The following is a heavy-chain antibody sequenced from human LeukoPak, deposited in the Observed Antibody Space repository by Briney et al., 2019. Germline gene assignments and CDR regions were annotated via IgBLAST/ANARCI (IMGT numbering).Heavy chain of an antibody. D-gene: IGHD1-26*01. CDR2: ISAYNGNT. CDR3: ARDRKNLVGATSSSY. CDR1: GYTFTSYG. V-gene: IGHV1-18*01. Sequence: ASVKVSCKASGYTFTSYGISWVRQAPGQGHEWMGWISAYNGNTNYAQKLQGRVTMTTDTSTSTVYTELRSLRSADTAVYYCARDRKNLVGATSSSYGGQGTLVTVS. J-gene: IGHJ4*02.